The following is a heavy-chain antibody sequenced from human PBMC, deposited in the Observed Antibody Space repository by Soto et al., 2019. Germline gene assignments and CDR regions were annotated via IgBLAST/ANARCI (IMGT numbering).Heavy chain of an antibody. Sequence: QVQLVESGGEEKKPGASVKVSCEASGYTFTAYAIHWLRQAPGQRLEWMAWINPGNGKTRYSQKFLGRVSITRDTSASTAYLELDRLISEDTAVYYCARSAIITYGRLIGPFNYWGQGNLVTVSS. CDR3: ARSAIITYGRLIGPFNY. D-gene: IGHD3-16*02. CDR1: GYTFTAYA. J-gene: IGHJ4*02. CDR2: INPGNGKT. V-gene: IGHV1-3*05.